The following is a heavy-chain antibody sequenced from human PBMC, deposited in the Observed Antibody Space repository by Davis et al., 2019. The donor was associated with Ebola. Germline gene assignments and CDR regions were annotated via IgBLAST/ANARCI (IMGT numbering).Heavy chain of an antibody. J-gene: IGHJ6*02. Sequence: GESLKISCAASGFTFSSYSMDWVRQAPGKGLEWVSSISGSGTYIYYADSLKGRFTISRDKARNSLYLQMNSLRDEDTAVYYCARTPGSGSHYYHYYGMDVWGQGTTVTVSS. CDR2: ISGSGTYI. V-gene: IGHV3-21*01. CDR1: GFTFSSYS. CDR3: ARTPGSGSHYYHYYGMDV. D-gene: IGHD3-10*01.